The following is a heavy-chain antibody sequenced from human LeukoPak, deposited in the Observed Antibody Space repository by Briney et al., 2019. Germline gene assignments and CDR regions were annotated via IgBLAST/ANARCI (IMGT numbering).Heavy chain of an antibody. J-gene: IGHJ6*03. CDR3: AREGTGVSNYMDV. CDR2: ISSSSSYI. V-gene: IGHV3-21*01. CDR1: GFTSSSYS. D-gene: IGHD2-2*01. Sequence: PGGSLRLSCAASGFTSSSYSMNWVRQAPGKGLEWVSSISSSSSYIYYADSVKGRFTISRDNAKNSLYLQMNSLRAEDTAVYYCAREGTGVSNYMDVWGKGTTVTVSS.